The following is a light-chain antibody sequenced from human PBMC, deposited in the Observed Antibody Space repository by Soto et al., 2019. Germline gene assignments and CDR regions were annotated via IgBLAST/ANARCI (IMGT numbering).Light chain of an antibody. CDR3: QVWDSSSDHVV. V-gene: IGLV3-21*04. CDR2: YDS. J-gene: IGLJ2*01. Sequence: SYELTQPPSVSVAPGKTARITWGGNNIGSKSVHWYQQMPGQAPVLVIYYDSDRPSGIPERFSGSNSGNAATLTISRVEAGDEADYYCQVWDSSSDHVVFGGGTKLTVL. CDR1: NIGSKS.